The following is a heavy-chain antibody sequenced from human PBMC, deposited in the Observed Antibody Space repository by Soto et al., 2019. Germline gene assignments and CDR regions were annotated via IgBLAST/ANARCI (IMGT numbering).Heavy chain of an antibody. CDR2: IYYSGST. CDR1: GGSISSGGYY. CDR3: ARTYYDILTGYYLDY. Sequence: QVQLQESGPGLVKPSQTLSLTCTVSGGSISSGGYYWSWIRQHPGKGLEWIGYIYYSGSTYYNPSLKSRVTLSLATSKNQFSLKLSSVTAADTAVYYCARTYYDILTGYYLDYWGQGTLVTVSS. J-gene: IGHJ4*02. V-gene: IGHV4-31*03. D-gene: IGHD3-9*01.